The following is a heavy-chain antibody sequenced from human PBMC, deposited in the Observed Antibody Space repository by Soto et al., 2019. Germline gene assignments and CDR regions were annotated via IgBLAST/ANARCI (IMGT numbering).Heavy chain of an antibody. V-gene: IGHV1-2*02. Sequence: ASVKVSCKASGYTFTGYYMHWVRQAPGQGLAWMGWINPNSGGTNYAQKFQGRVTMTRDTSISTAYMERSRLRSDDTAVYYGESYGDYDAFDIWGKGTTVTVAS. CDR2: INPNSGGT. CDR3: ESYGDYDAFDI. J-gene: IGHJ3*02. D-gene: IGHD4-17*01. CDR1: GYTFTGYY.